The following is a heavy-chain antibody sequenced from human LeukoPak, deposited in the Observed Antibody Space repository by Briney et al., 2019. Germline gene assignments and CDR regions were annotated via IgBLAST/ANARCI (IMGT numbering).Heavy chain of an antibody. D-gene: IGHD2-2*01. CDR1: GYSFTSYW. J-gene: IGHJ5*02. CDR3: ARHVSQGYCSSTSCYPGTWFDP. Sequence: GESLRISCKGSGYSFTSYWISWVRQLPGKGLEWVGRIDPSDSYTNYSPSFQGHVTISADKSISTAYLQWSSLKASDTAMYYCARHVSQGYCSSTSCYPGTWFDPWGQGTLVTVSS. V-gene: IGHV5-10-1*01. CDR2: IDPSDSYT.